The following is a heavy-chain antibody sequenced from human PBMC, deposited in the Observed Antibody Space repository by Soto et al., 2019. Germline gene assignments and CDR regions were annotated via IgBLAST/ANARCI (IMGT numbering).Heavy chain of an antibody. V-gene: IGHV3-23*01. CDR3: AHPGALEVAGMINWFDP. CDR2: ISGSGGST. Sequence: EVQLLESGGGLVQPGGSLRLSCAASVFTFSSYAMSWVRQAPGKGLEWVSAISGSGGSTYYADSVKGRFTISRDNSKNTLYLQMNSLRAEDTAVYYCAHPGALEVAGMINWFDPLGQGLMVTVSS. J-gene: IGHJ5*02. D-gene: IGHD6-19*01. CDR1: VFTFSSYA.